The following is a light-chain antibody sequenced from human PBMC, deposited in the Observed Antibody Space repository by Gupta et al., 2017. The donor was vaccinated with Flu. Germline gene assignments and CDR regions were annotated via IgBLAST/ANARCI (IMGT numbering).Light chain of an antibody. CDR1: QSLVYSDGNTY. J-gene: IGKJ1*01. CDR2: QVS. V-gene: IGKV2-30*01. Sequence: DVVMPQSTLSLLVTLGQPASIPCRSSQSLVYSDGNTYLHWFQQRPGQSPRRLIYQVSHRESGVPDSFSGGGSGTDFPLKISRVEAEDVRVYYCMQGSRWPWAFGQGTKVEIK. CDR3: MQGSRWPWA.